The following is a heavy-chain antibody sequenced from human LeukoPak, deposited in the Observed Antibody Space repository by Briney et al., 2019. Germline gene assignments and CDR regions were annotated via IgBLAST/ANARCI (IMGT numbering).Heavy chain of an antibody. V-gene: IGHV4-59*01. Sequence: SETLSLTCTVSGGPNSSYYWSWIRQPPGKALEGIGYIYYSGSTNYNLSLKSRVPISVHTYKKQSSLNLGSVTAADTAVYYCARVNYDLLTGYYIFDHWGQGTLVTVSS. CDR1: GGPNSSYY. CDR2: IYYSGST. J-gene: IGHJ4*02. D-gene: IGHD3-9*01. CDR3: ARVNYDLLTGYYIFDH.